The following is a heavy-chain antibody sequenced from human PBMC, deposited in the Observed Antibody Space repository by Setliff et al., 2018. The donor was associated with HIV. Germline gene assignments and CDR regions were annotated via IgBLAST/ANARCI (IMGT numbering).Heavy chain of an antibody. Sequence: ASVKVSCKLSGYTLTELSMHWVRQAPGEGLEWMGGFDPEDGETIYAEKFQGRVTMTEDTATDTAYMELSSLRSEDTAVYYCATAPGYYDSSPFDWWGPGTLVTVSS. CDR3: ATAPGYYDSSPFDW. J-gene: IGHJ4*02. CDR2: FDPEDGET. D-gene: IGHD3-22*01. CDR1: GYTLTELS. V-gene: IGHV1-24*01.